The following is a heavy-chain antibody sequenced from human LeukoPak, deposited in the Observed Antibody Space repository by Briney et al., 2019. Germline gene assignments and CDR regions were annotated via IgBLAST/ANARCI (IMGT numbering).Heavy chain of an antibody. V-gene: IGHV4-38-2*02. J-gene: IGHJ4*02. CDR3: AREARNKEMTTVTTYVDY. CDR2: IYQSGST. D-gene: IGHD4-17*01. Sequence: SETLSLTCTVSGYTISSGYYWGWIRQPPGKGLEWIGSIYQSGSTYYNPSLKSRVTISVDTSKNQFSLKLTSVTAADTAVYYCAREARNKEMTTVTTYVDYWGQGTLVTVSS. CDR1: GYTISSGYY.